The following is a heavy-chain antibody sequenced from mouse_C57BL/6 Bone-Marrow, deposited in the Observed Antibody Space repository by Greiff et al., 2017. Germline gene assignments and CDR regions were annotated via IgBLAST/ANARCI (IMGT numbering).Heavy chain of an antibody. CDR3: AKNWGITYAMDY. V-gene: IGHV2-5*01. Sequence: VNVVESGPGLVQPSQSLSITCTVSGFSLTSYGVHWVRQSPGKGLEWLGVIWRGGSTDYNAAFMSRLSITKDNPKSQVFFKMNSLQADDTAIYYCAKNWGITYAMDYWGQGTSVTVSS. CDR1: GFSLTSYG. D-gene: IGHD2-4*01. CDR2: IWRGGST. J-gene: IGHJ4*01.